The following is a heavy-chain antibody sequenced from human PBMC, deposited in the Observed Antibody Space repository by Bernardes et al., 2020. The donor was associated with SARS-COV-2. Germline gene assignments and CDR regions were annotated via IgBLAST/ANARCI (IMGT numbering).Heavy chain of an antibody. CDR1: GFTFSSYA. Sequence: SLRLSCAASGFTFSSYAMHWVRQAPGKGLEWVAVISYDGSNKYYADSVKGRFTISRDNSKNTLYLQMNSLRAEDTAVYYCARDSPDSSGWYVYYGMDVWGQGTTVTVSS. CDR3: ARDSPDSSGWYVYYGMDV. D-gene: IGHD6-19*01. J-gene: IGHJ6*02. CDR2: ISYDGSNK. V-gene: IGHV3-30-3*01.